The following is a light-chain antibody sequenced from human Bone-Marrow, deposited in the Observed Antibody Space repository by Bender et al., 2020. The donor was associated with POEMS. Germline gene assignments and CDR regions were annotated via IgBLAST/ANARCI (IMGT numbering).Light chain of an antibody. CDR3: CSYAASGTYV. Sequence: QSALTQPASVSGSPGQSITISCTGTSSDVGYSSFVSWYQHHPGKAPKLMIFDVSNRPFGVSSRFSGSKSGNTASLTISGLQAEDETDYYCCSYAASGTYVFGTGTKVTVL. CDR2: DVS. CDR1: SSDVGYSSF. J-gene: IGLJ1*01. V-gene: IGLV2-14*03.